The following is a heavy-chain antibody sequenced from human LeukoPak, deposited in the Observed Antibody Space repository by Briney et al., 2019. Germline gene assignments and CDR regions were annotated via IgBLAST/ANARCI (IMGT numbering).Heavy chain of an antibody. J-gene: IGHJ4*02. CDR1: GYTFTSYD. CDR2: MNPNSGNT. CDR3: ATSSLWFGEDY. Sequence: ASVRVSCKASGYTFTSYDINWVRQATGQGLEWMGWMNPNSGNTGYAQKFQGRVTMTEDTSTDTAYMELSSLRSEDTAVYYCATSSLWFGEDYWGQGTLVTVSS. D-gene: IGHD3-10*01. V-gene: IGHV1-8*01.